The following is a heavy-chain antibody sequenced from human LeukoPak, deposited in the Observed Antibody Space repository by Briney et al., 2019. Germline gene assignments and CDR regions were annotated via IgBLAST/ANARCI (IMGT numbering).Heavy chain of an antibody. D-gene: IGHD3-10*01. V-gene: IGHV3-48*04. CDR3: ARGLGSGSYYNAPHFDY. J-gene: IGHJ4*02. Sequence: GGSLRLSCVASGFTFVSHWMTWVRQAPGKGLEWVSYISSSGSTIYYADSVKGRFTISRDNAKNSLYLQMNSLRAEDTAVYYCARGLGSGSYYNAPHFDYWGQGTLVTVSS. CDR1: GFTFVSHW. CDR2: ISSSGSTI.